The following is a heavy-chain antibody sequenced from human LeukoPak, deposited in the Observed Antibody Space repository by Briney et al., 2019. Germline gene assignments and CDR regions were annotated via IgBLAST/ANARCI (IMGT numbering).Heavy chain of an antibody. CDR2: IWYDGSYK. D-gene: IGHD2-8*02. V-gene: IGHV3-33*06. CDR3: AKDFYVGPVLARYFDY. Sequence: GRSLRLSCAASGFTFSNCGLHWVRQAPGKGLEWVAVIWYDGSYKYYADSMKGRFTISRDHSKNTLYLQMNSLRAEDTAVYYCAKDFYVGPVLARYFDYWGQGTLVTVSS. J-gene: IGHJ4*02. CDR1: GFTFSNCG.